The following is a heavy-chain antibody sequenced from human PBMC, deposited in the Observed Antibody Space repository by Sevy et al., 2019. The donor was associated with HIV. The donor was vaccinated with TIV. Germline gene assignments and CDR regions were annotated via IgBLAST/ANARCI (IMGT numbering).Heavy chain of an antibody. V-gene: IGHV3-23*01. Sequence: GGSLRLSCKVTGLTSGAFAMSWVRQTPGKGLEWISSISGSGGLTHYADSVKGRFTISRDKSKGTVDLEMNSLRGDDTAVYYCAKPNGNVRADWFDTWGQGTLVTVSS. D-gene: IGHD1-1*01. J-gene: IGHJ5*02. CDR2: ISGSGGLT. CDR3: AKPNGNVRADWFDT. CDR1: GLTSGAFA.